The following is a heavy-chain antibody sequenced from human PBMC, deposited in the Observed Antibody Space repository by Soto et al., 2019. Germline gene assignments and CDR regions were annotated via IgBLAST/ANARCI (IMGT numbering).Heavy chain of an antibody. CDR2: IIPIFGTA. Sequence: QVQLVQSGAEVKKPGSSVKVSGKASGGTFSSYAISWVRQAPGQGLEWMGGIIPIFGTANYAQKFQGRVTITPDESTSTAYMELSSLRSEDTAVYYCARGPAAAIPGAYYYYGMDVWGQGTTVTVSS. CDR3: ARGPAAAIPGAYYYYGMDV. D-gene: IGHD2-2*02. CDR1: GGTFSSYA. V-gene: IGHV1-69*05. J-gene: IGHJ6*02.